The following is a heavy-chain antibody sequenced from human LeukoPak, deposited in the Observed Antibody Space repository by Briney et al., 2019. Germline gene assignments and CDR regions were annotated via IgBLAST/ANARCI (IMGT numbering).Heavy chain of an antibody. CDR2: IYSGGST. Sequence: GGSPRLSCAASGFTVSSNYMSWVRQAPGKGLEWVSVIYSGGSTYYADSVKGRFTISRDDSKNTLYLQMNSLRAEDTAVYYCATRDSGSYWHFDYWGQGTLVTVSS. CDR3: ATRDSGSYWHFDY. D-gene: IGHD1-26*01. CDR1: GFTVSSNY. J-gene: IGHJ4*02. V-gene: IGHV3-66*01.